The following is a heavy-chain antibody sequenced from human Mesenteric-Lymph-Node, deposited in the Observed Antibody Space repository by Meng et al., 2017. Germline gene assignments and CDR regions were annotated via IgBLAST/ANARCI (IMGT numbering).Heavy chain of an antibody. D-gene: IGHD1-26*01. Sequence: GESLKISCAASGFTFSSYEMNWVRQAPGKGLEWVSYISSSGSTIYYADSVKGRFTISRDNAKNSLYLQMNSLRAEDTAVYYCAREGWELLRGRGMYYWGQGTLVTV. CDR1: GFTFSSYE. CDR2: ISSSGSTI. J-gene: IGHJ4*02. CDR3: AREGWELLRGRGMYY. V-gene: IGHV3-48*03.